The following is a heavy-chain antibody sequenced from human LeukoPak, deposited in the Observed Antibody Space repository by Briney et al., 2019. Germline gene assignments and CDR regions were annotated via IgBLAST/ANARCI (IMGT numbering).Heavy chain of an antibody. D-gene: IGHD3-22*01. CDR1: GGSISSYY. V-gene: IGHV4-59*12. J-gene: IGHJ6*04. Sequence: SETLSLTCTVSGGSISSYYWSWIRQPPGKGLEWIGYIYYSGSTNYNPSLKSRVTISVDTSKNQFSLKLSSVTAADTAVYYCARRRATYYYDSRDSLDVWGKGTTVTISS. CDR3: ARRRATYYYDSRDSLDV. CDR2: IYYSGST.